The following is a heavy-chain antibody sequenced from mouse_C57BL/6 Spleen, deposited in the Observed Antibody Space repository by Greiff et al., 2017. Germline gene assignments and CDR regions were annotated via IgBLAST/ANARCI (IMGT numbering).Heavy chain of an antibody. CDR2: IYPGDGDT. D-gene: IGHD2-4*01. Sequence: QVQLQQSGAELVKPGASVKISCKASGYAFSSYWMNWVKQRPGKGLEWIGQIYPGDGDTNYNGKFKGKATLTADKSSSTAYMQLISLTSEDSAVYFGARSDYDDAMDYWGQGTSVTVSS. CDR1: GYAFSSYW. J-gene: IGHJ4*01. CDR3: ARSDYDDAMDY. V-gene: IGHV1-80*01.